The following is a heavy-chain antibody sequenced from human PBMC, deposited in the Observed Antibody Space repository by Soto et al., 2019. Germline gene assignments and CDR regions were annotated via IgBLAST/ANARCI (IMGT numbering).Heavy chain of an antibody. D-gene: IGHD2-21*01. V-gene: IGHV3-23*01. CDR3: ATHPPYYV. Sequence: PGESLKISCAASGFTFNSYAMSWVRRAPGKGLEWVSAISGSGGTTYYADSVKGRITISKDSSRNTLYLQMNSLRAEDTAVYYCATHPPYYVWGQGTTVTVSS. CDR1: GFTFNSYA. CDR2: ISGSGGTT. J-gene: IGHJ6*02.